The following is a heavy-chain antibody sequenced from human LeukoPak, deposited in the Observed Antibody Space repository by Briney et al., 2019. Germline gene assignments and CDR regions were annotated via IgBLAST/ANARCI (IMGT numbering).Heavy chain of an antibody. CDR1: GFTVSSNY. J-gene: IGHJ1*01. D-gene: IGHD3-10*01. Sequence: GGSLRLSCAASGFTVSSNYMSWVRQAPGKGLEWVSAIYSGGSTYYADSVKGRFTISRDNSKNTLYLQMNSLRAEDTAVYYCARDEEEFAEHWGQGTLVTVSS. V-gene: IGHV3-53*01. CDR3: ARDEEEFAEH. CDR2: IYSGGST.